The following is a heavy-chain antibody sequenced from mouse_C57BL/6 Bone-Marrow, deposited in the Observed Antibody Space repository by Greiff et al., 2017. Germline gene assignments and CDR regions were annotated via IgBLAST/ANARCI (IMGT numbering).Heavy chain of an antibody. V-gene: IGHV5-4*03. CDR2: LSDGGSYT. J-gene: IGHJ2*01. Sequence: EVKLVASGGGLVKPGGSLKLSCAASGFTFSSYAMSWVRQTPEKRLVWVATLSDGGSYTYYPDNVKGRFTISRDNAKNNLYLQMSHLKSEDTAMYYCAILDFDYWGQGTTLTVSS. CDR3: AILDFDY. CDR1: GFTFSSYA.